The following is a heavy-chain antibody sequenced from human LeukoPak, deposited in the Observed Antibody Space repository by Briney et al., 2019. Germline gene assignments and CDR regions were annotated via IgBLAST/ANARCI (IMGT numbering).Heavy chain of an antibody. V-gene: IGHV3-11*01. CDR3: ARDLTTVTSYYYYGMDV. D-gene: IGHD4-17*01. Sequence: GGSLRLSCAASGFTVSSNYMSWIRQAPGKGLEWVSYISSSGSTIYYADSVKGRFTISRDNAKNSLYLQMNSLRAEDTAVYYCARDLTTVTSYYYYGMDVWGQGTTVTVSS. CDR1: GFTVSSNY. J-gene: IGHJ6*02. CDR2: ISSSGSTI.